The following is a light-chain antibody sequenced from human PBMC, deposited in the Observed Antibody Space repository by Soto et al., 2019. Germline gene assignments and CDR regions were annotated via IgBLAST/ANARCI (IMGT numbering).Light chain of an antibody. J-gene: IGKJ5*01. Sequence: EIVLTQSAAAVSLSPGERATLSFTAIQSVSSSYLAWYQQKPGQAPRLLIYGASSRATGIPDRFSGSGSGTDFTLTISRLEPEDFAVYYCQQYGSSPLITFGQGTRLEIK. V-gene: IGKV3-20*01. CDR1: QSVSSSY. CDR3: QQYGSSPLIT. CDR2: GAS.